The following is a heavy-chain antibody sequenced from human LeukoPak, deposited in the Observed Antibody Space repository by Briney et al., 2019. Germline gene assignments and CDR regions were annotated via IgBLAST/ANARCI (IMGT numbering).Heavy chain of an antibody. CDR1: GVSFSGYY. D-gene: IGHD1-7*01. CDR2: INHSGST. Sequence: SETLSLTCAVYGVSFSGYYWSWIRQPPGKGLEWIGEINHSGSTNYNPSLKSRVTISVDTSKNQFSLKLSSVTAADTAVYYCARGRATGTTEYIDVWRKGTTVTVSS. CDR3: ARGRATGTTEYIDV. V-gene: IGHV4-34*01. J-gene: IGHJ6*03.